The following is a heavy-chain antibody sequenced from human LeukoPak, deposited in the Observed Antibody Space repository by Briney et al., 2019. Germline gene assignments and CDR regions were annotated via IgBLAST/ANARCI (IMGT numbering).Heavy chain of an antibody. J-gene: IGHJ3*02. CDR3: AKGVSSSWSNDAFDI. V-gene: IGHV3-30*18. CDR1: GFTFSRHD. Sequence: PGGSLRLSCVASGFTFSRHDMNWVRQAPGKGLEWVAVISYDGSNKYYADSVKGRFTISRDNSKNTLYLQMNSLRTEGTAVYYCAKGVSSSWSNDAFDIWGQGTMVTVSS. CDR2: ISYDGSNK. D-gene: IGHD6-13*01.